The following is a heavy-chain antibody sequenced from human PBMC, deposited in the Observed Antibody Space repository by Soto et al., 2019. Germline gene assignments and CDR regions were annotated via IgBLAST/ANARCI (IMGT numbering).Heavy chain of an antibody. D-gene: IGHD2-2*01. CDR3: ASDSTTGAEMDPIIQY. V-gene: IGHV4-30-4*01. CDR1: GGSISSGDYY. J-gene: IGHJ4*02. Sequence: ASETLSLTCTVSGGSISSGDYYWSWIGQPPWKGLEWIGYIYYSGSTYYNPSLKSRVTISVDTSKNQFSLKLSSVTAADTAVYYCASDSTTGAEMDPIIQYWGQATLVTVSS. CDR2: IYYSGST.